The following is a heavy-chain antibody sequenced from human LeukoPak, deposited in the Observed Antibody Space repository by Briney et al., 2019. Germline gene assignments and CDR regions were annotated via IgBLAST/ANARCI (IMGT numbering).Heavy chain of an antibody. D-gene: IGHD3-9*01. J-gene: IGHJ4*02. Sequence: PGGSLRLSCAASGFTFSNYFMNWVRQAPGKGLEWVSYISSSSHMIYYADSVKGLFTISRDNAKNSLYMHMNSLRAEDTAVYYCARDIVANTIRKASFGYWGQGTLVTVSS. CDR1: GFTFSNYF. CDR3: ARDIVANTIRKASFGY. V-gene: IGHV3-48*01. CDR2: ISSSSHMI.